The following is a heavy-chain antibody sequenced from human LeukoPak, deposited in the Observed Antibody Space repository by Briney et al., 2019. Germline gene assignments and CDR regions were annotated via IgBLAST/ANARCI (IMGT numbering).Heavy chain of an antibody. J-gene: IGHJ6*04. CDR1: GGSISSYY. Sequence: SETLSLTCTVSGGSISSYYWSWIRQPPGKGLEWVGYIYYSGSTNHNPSLKSRVTISVDTSKNQFSLKPSSVTAADTAVYYCARAVGYSSGWYGQAYGMDVWGKGTTVTVSS. CDR2: IYYSGST. CDR3: ARAVGYSSGWYGQAYGMDV. V-gene: IGHV4-59*01. D-gene: IGHD6-19*01.